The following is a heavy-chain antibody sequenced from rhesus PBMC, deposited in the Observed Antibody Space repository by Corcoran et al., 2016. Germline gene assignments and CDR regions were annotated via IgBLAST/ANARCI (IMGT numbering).Heavy chain of an antibody. J-gene: IGHJ4*01. CDR2: ISGSSGST. V-gene: IGHV4-165*01. Sequence: QLQLQESGPGLVTPSETLSLTCAVSGGSFSGYYWGWIRQPPGKGLEWIGYISGSSGSTDYNPSLKSRVTISTDTSKNQFSLKLSSVTAADTAVYYCARDRSSGWYVDYWGQGVLVTVSS. CDR3: ARDRSSGWYVDY. D-gene: IGHD6-31*01. CDR1: GGSFSGYY.